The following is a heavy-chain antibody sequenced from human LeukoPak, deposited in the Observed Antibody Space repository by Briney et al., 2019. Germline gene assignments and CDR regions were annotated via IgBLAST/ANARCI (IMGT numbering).Heavy chain of an antibody. Sequence: PSETLSLTCTVSGGSISSYYWSWIRQPPGKGLEWIGNIYYSGSTNYNPSLKSRVTISVDTSKNQFSLKLSSVTAADTAVYYCARDGYDSSGYYWLIIWGQGTMVTVSS. CDR2: IYYSGST. CDR1: GGSISSYY. D-gene: IGHD3-22*01. J-gene: IGHJ3*02. V-gene: IGHV4-59*12. CDR3: ARDGYDSSGYYWLII.